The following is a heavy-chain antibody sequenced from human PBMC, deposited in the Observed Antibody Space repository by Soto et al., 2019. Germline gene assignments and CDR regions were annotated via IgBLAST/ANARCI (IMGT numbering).Heavy chain of an antibody. CDR1: GGSISSSSYY. Sequence: PSETLSLTCTVSGGSISSSSYYWCWIRHPPGKGLEWIGSIYYSGSTYYNPSLKSRVTISVDTSKNQFSLKLSSVTAADTAVYYCARPGYSSGWYGDPGYYFDYWGQGTLVTVSS. CDR2: IYYSGST. V-gene: IGHV4-39*01. J-gene: IGHJ4*02. D-gene: IGHD6-19*01. CDR3: ARPGYSSGWYGDPGYYFDY.